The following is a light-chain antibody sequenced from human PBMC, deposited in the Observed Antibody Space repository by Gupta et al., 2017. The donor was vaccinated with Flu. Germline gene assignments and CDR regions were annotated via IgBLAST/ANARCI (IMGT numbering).Light chain of an antibody. CDR1: RRDVGVYKV. CDR2: DVG. V-gene: IGLV2-23*02. Sequence: ITISATGTRRDVGVYKVLSCDQQNSGKSPNLMIFDVGTRTPGVAYSFSGSKSGNTPSRTISGLKPEDEADYYCCADTLSTSLVFGVGTKVTVL. J-gene: IGLJ3*02. CDR3: CADTLSTSLV.